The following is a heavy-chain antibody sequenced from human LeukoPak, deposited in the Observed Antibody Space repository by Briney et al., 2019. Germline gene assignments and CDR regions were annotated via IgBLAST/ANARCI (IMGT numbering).Heavy chain of an antibody. CDR1: GFTFSSYE. CDR2: ISSSGSTI. Sequence: SGGSLRLSCAASGFTFSSYEMNWVRQAPGKGLEWVSYISSSGSTIYYADSVKGRFTISRDNSKNTLYLQMNSLRAEDTAVYYCAKGGTTVTTFGYFDYWGQGTLVTVSS. CDR3: AKGGTTVTTFGYFDY. D-gene: IGHD4-17*01. J-gene: IGHJ4*02. V-gene: IGHV3-48*03.